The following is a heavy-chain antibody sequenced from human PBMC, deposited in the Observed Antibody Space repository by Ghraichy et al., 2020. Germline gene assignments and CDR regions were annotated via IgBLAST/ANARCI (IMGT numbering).Heavy chain of an antibody. J-gene: IGHJ4*02. Sequence: GGSLRLSCAASGFTFSRYSMNWVRQAPGKGLEWVSAISSSSNYIYYADSVKGRFTISRDDAKNSLYLQMNSLRAEDTAVYYCAREVFCDGGRCYPVWGQGTLVTVSS. D-gene: IGHD2-15*01. V-gene: IGHV3-21*01. CDR2: ISSSSNYI. CDR3: AREVFCDGGRCYPV. CDR1: GFTFSRYS.